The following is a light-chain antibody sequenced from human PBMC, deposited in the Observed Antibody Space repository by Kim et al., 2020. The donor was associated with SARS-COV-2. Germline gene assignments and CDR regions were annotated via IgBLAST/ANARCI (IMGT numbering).Light chain of an antibody. Sequence: GHSITISCTGTSSDVGDSDYVSWYQQHPGKAPKLMVFDVSYRPSGVSNRFSGSKSGNTASLTISGLQAGDEADYYCSSYTSSSTLLFGGGTQLTVL. CDR2: DVS. CDR3: SSYTSSSTLL. V-gene: IGLV2-14*03. CDR1: SSDVGDSDY. J-gene: IGLJ2*01.